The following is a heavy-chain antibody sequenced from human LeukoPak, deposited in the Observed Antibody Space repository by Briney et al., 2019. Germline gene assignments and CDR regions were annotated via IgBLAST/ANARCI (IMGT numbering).Heavy chain of an antibody. CDR2: ISSSSSYI. J-gene: IGHJ3*02. V-gene: IGHV3-21*01. CDR3: AGAIRPNCGGNCSDDAFDI. CDR1: GFTFSSYY. D-gene: IGHD2-21*01. Sequence: PGGSLRLSCAASGFTFSSYYMNWVRQAPGEGLEWVSSISSSSSYIYYTDSVKGRFTISRDNAKNSLYLQMNSLRAEDTAVYYCAGAIRPNCGGNCSDDAFDIWGQGTMVTVSS.